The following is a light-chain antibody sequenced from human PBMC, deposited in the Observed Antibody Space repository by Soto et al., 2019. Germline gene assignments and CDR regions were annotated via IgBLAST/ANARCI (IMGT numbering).Light chain of an antibody. CDR3: QQYGSSSYT. CDR2: AAS. V-gene: IGKV3-20*01. Sequence: EIVLTQSPGTLSLSPGERATLSCRASQSISSSYLAWYQQKPGQSPRLLIYAASSRATGIPERFSGSGSGTDFTLTISRLEPEDFAVYYCQQYGSSSYTFGQGTQLEIK. J-gene: IGKJ2*01. CDR1: QSISSSY.